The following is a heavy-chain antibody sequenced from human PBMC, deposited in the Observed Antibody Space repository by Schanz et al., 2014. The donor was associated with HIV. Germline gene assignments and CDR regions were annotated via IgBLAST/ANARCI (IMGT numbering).Heavy chain of an antibody. CDR2: ISAYDGNT. CDR3: ARPYCSSTGCYHYYGMDV. J-gene: IGHJ6*02. Sequence: QVQLVQSGAEVKKPGASVKVSCKASGYTFTSYGISWVRQAPGQGLEWMGWISAYDGNTNYAQKFQGRVTMTTDTPTNTAYMELRSLTSDDTAVYYCARPYCSSTGCYHYYGMDVWGQGTTVTVSS. D-gene: IGHD2-2*01. CDR1: GYTFTSYG. V-gene: IGHV1-18*01.